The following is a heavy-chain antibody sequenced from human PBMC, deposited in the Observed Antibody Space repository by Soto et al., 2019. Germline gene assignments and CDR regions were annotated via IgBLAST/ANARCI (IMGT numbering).Heavy chain of an antibody. CDR2: IIPIFGTA. CDR3: ARDLRAELDYYYYYGMDV. Sequence: QVQLVQSGAEVKKPGSSVKVSCKASGGTFSSYAISWVRQAPGQGLEWMGGIIPIFGTANYAQKFQGRVTITADDATSTAYVELSSLRSEDTAVYYCARDLRAELDYYYYYGMDVWGQGTTVTVSS. CDR1: GGTFSSYA. V-gene: IGHV1-69*01. J-gene: IGHJ6*02.